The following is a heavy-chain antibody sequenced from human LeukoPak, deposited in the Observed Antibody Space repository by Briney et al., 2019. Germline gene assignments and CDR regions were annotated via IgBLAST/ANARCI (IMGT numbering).Heavy chain of an antibody. CDR3: AITSYGSGSFYAWFDP. V-gene: IGHV1-69*04. D-gene: IGHD3-10*01. CDR1: GGTLSSYA. Sequence: SVKVSCTASGGTLSSYAISWVRQAPGQGLEWMGRIIPVLGIENYAQKFQGRVTITADKFTSTAYMDLISLTSQDTAVYYCAITSYGSGSFYAWFDPWGQGTLVTVSS. CDR2: IIPVLGIE. J-gene: IGHJ5*02.